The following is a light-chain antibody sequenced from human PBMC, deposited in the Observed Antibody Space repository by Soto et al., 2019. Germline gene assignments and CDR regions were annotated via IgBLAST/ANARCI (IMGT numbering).Light chain of an antibody. CDR2: DVS. Sequence: SVLTQPASVSRSPGQSITISCTGSSSYVGGYNYVSWYQQHPGKAPKFMIYDVSNRPSGVSNRFSGSKSGNTASLTISGLQAEDEADYYCSSYTTSNTRQIVFGTGTKVTVL. CDR3: SSYTTSNTRQIV. V-gene: IGLV2-14*01. J-gene: IGLJ1*01. CDR1: SSYVGGYNY.